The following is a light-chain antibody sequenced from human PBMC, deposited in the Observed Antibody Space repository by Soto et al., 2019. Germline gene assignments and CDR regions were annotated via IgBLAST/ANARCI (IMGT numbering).Light chain of an antibody. V-gene: IGKV3-15*01. CDR1: QSVSSN. CDR3: QQYNNWPLYT. CDR2: GAS. Sequence: EIVMTQSPATLSWSPGERATLSCRASQSVSSNLAWYQQKPGQAPRLLISGASTRVTGIPPSFSGSGSGTEFTLTISSLQYENFEVYYCQQYNNWPLYTFGQGTKLEIK. J-gene: IGKJ2*01.